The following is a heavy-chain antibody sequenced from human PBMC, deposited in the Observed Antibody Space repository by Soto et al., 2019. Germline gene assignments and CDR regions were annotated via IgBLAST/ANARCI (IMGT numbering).Heavy chain of an antibody. CDR1: GYTFTSYG. V-gene: IGHV1-18*01. D-gene: IGHD6-13*01. Sequence: QVQLVQSGAEVKKPGASVKVSCKASGYTFTSYGISWVRQAPGQGLEWMGWISAYNGNTNSAQKHQGRVTKTTDTPTSTAYKELRSLSSDDTAVYYCARDLSAGTCDYWGQRTLVTVSS. J-gene: IGHJ4*02. CDR2: ISAYNGNT. CDR3: ARDLSAGTCDY.